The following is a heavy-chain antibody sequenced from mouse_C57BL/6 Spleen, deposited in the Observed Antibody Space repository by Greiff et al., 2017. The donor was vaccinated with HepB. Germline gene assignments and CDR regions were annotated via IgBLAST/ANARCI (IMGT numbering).Heavy chain of an antibody. CDR1: GYTFTSYW. D-gene: IGHD1-1*01. CDR2: IYPGSGST. J-gene: IGHJ2*01. CDR3: ARGTTVVGPLDY. V-gene: IGHV1-55*01. Sequence: VQLQQPGAELVKPGASVKMSCKASGYTFTSYWITWVKQRPGQGLEWIGDIYPGSGSTNYNEKFKSEATLTVDTSSSTAYMQLSSLTSEDSAVYYCARGTTVVGPLDYWGQGTTLTVAS.